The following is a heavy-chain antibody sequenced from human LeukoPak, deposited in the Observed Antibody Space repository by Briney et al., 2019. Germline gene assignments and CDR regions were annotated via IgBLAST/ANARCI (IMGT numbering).Heavy chain of an antibody. Sequence: GGSLRLSCDVSGFTFSSYSMNWVRQAPGRGLEWVSYINDRGSTIKYADSVEGRFTISRDNFENTLYLQMGSLTAEDMAVYYCAREGTPGTLDYWGQGTLVTVSS. CDR1: GFTFSSYS. CDR3: AREGTPGTLDY. CDR2: INDRGSTI. J-gene: IGHJ4*02. V-gene: IGHV3-48*01. D-gene: IGHD6-13*01.